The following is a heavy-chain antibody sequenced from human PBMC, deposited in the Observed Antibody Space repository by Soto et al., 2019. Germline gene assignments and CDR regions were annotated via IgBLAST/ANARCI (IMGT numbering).Heavy chain of an antibody. CDR1: GGAFGSYA. V-gene: IGHV1-69*13. J-gene: IGHJ4*02. CDR3: ARGSYDILTGPDY. Sequence: SVKVSCKASGGAFGSYAINWVRQAPGQGLEWMGGIIPMFETTNYAQRFQGRVTVTADESTSTVYMELRSLRSDDTAVYYCARGSYDILTGPDYWGQGTLVTVSS. D-gene: IGHD3-9*01. CDR2: IIPMFETT.